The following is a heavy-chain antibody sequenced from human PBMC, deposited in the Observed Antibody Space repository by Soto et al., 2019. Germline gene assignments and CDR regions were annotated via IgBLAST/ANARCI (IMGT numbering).Heavy chain of an antibody. J-gene: IGHJ4*02. Sequence: QVQLQESGPGLVKPSETLSLTCNVSGDSMTNYYWSWLRQPAGKGLEWIGRIYTSGSTNYNPSLKSRVTMSIDTSNNHFSLNLKSVTAADTAVYYCARTVGAAYYFDFWGQGALVTVSS. D-gene: IGHD1-26*01. CDR2: IYTSGST. CDR3: ARTVGAAYYFDF. CDR1: GDSMTNYY. V-gene: IGHV4-4*07.